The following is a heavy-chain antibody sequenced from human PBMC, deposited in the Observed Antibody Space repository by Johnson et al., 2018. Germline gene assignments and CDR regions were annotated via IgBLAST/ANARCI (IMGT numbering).Heavy chain of an antibody. Sequence: VQLQESGGGLVRPGGSLRLSCAVSGFTLSDHYMDWVRQTPGKGLEWVGRSRSKGSGYTTEYAPSVNGRFTFSREESRNPLFLQRNSLRTDDTAVYYCGKVGGYIGGTDAFEMWGQGTMVTVSS. CDR3: GKVGGYIGGTDAFEM. CDR2: SRSKGSGYTT. CDR1: GFTLSDHY. V-gene: IGHV3-72*01. D-gene: IGHD4-23*01. J-gene: IGHJ3*02.